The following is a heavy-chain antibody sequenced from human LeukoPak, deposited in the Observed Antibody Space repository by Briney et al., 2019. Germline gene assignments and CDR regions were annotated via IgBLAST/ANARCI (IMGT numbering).Heavy chain of an antibody. CDR1: GGSISSYY. V-gene: IGHV4-59*12. CDR2: IYYSGST. D-gene: IGHD6-25*01. Sequence: SETLTLTCTVSGGSISSYYWSWIRQPPGKGLEWIGYIYYSGSTNYNPSLKSRVTISVDTSKNQFSLKLSSVTAADTAVYYCARERDSSGWRGFDYWGQGTLVTVSS. J-gene: IGHJ4*02. CDR3: ARERDSSGWRGFDY.